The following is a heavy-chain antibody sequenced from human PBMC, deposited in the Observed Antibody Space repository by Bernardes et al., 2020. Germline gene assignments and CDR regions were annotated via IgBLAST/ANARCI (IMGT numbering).Heavy chain of an antibody. J-gene: IGHJ3*01. Sequence: TLSLPCTVSGGSIRSGGSYWSWIRQHPGPGLAWIGYIYYSGRTYYNPSLKSRVTISVDTSKNQFSLKLSSVTAADTAVYYCAWGYYDSSGYRVWGQGTMVTVSS. CDR1: GGSIRSGGSY. V-gene: IGHV4-31*03. CDR3: AWGYYDSSGYRV. CDR2: IYYSGRT. D-gene: IGHD3-22*01.